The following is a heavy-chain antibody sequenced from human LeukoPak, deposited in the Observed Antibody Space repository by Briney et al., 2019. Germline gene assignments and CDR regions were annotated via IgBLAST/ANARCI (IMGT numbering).Heavy chain of an antibody. Sequence: PSETLSLTCTVSGGSIRSSSLYWGWIRQPPGKGLEWIGSIYHSGTTYYNPSLKSRVTISVDTSKNQSSLKLNSVTAADTALYYCGRSWYSGSYPIDYWGQGILVTVSS. CDR1: GGSIRSSSLY. V-gene: IGHV4-39*01. D-gene: IGHD1-26*01. CDR2: IYHSGTT. J-gene: IGHJ4*02. CDR3: GRSWYSGSYPIDY.